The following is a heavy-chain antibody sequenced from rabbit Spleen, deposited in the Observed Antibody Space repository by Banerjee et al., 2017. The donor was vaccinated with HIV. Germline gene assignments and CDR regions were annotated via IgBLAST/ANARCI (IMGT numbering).Heavy chain of an antibody. CDR2: IYVSSSGST. V-gene: IGHV1S45*01. CDR1: GFSFSSSYS. D-gene: IGHD3-1*01. J-gene: IGHJ6*01. Sequence: QEQLVESGGGLVKPEGSLTLTCTASGFSFSSSYSMCWVRQAPGKGLEWIACIYVSSSGSTYYASWAKGQFTISKTSSATVTLQMTSLTAADTATYFCGRGVTGSGSATARLDLWGPGTLVTVS. CDR3: GRGVTGSGSATARLDL.